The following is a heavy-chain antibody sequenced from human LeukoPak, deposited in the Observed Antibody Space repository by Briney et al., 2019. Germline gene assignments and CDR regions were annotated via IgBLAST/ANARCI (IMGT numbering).Heavy chain of an antibody. CDR2: TSFSGGST. J-gene: IGHJ5*02. CDR3: AKDRAGGSVWYAFDP. V-gene: IGHV3-23*01. D-gene: IGHD6-13*01. Sequence: GGSLRLSCAASGFTFSSYAMSWVRQAPGKGLEWVSVTSFSGGSTNYADSVKGRFTISRDNSKNTLYLQMNSLRPDDTAVYYCAKDRAGGSVWYAFDPWGQGTLVTVSS. CDR1: GFTFSSYA.